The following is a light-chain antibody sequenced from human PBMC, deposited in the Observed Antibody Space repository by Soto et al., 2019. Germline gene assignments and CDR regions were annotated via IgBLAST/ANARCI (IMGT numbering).Light chain of an antibody. J-gene: IGKJ5*01. CDR3: QQCHATSLT. Sequence: DIQKTESPSSLSASVGHRVTITCRASQAIGNYLNWYQQKPGKAPNLLIFGATTLQSGVPSRFCGSGYGTNFTLIISVLQHEDFAIYYCQQCHATSLTFGQGTRLEIK. CDR1: QAIGNY. CDR2: GAT. V-gene: IGKV1-39*01.